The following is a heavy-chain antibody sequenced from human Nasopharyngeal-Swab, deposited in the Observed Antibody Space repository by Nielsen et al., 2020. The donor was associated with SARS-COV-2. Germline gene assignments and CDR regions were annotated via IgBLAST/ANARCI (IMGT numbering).Heavy chain of an antibody. Sequence: WVRQAPGQGLEWMGGIIPIFGTAKYAQKFRGRVTITADESTSTAYMELSSLRSEDTAVYYCAKGNVTLIRGVIENYYYYGMDVWGQGTTVTVSS. V-gene: IGHV1-69*01. CDR3: AKGNVTLIRGVIENYYYYGMDV. CDR2: IIPIFGTA. J-gene: IGHJ6*02. D-gene: IGHD3-10*01.